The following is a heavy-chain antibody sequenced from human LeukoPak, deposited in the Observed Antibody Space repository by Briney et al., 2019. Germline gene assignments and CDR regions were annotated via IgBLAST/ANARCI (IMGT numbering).Heavy chain of an antibody. V-gene: IGHV3-30*18. Sequence: GGSLRLSCAASGFTFSTHGVHWVRQAPGKGLEWVAVISYDGSNRYYADSVKGRFTISRDNSKNTLYLQMNSLRVEDTAVYYCAKNDEDQWLRSAFDIWGQGTMVTVSS. CDR1: GFTFSTHG. CDR2: ISYDGSNR. CDR3: AKNDEDQWLRSAFDI. J-gene: IGHJ3*02. D-gene: IGHD6-19*01.